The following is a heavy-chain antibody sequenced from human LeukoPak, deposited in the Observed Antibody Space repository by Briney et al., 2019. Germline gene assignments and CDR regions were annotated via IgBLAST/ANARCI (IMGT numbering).Heavy chain of an antibody. CDR1: GYTFTGYY. V-gene: IGHV1-2*02. CDR3: ARVMDCTNGVDCCFDY. Sequence: GASVKVSCKASGYTFTGYYMHWVRQAPGQGLEWMGWINPNSGGTNYAQKFQGRVTMTRDTSISTAYMELSRLRSDDTAVYYCARVMDCTNGVDCCFDYWGQGTLVTVSS. CDR2: INPNSGGT. J-gene: IGHJ4*02. D-gene: IGHD2-8*01.